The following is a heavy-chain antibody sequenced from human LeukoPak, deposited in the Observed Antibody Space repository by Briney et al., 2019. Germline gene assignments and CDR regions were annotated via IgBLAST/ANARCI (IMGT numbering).Heavy chain of an antibody. CDR1: GGSISSGDSY. J-gene: IGHJ6*03. Sequence: SETLSLTCTVSGGSISSGDSYWSWIRQPPGEGLEWIGYVSYSGSTYYNPSLKSRLTISMDTSNNQFSLNLGSVTAADTAVYYCARGYYMDVWGKGTTVTVSS. CDR3: ARGYYMDV. CDR2: VSYSGST. V-gene: IGHV4-30-4*08.